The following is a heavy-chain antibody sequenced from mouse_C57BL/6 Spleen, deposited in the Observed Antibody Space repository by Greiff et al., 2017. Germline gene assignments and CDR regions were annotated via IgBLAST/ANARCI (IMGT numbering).Heavy chain of an antibody. CDR1: GYTFTSYW. D-gene: IGHD2-2*01. CDR2: IYPSDSET. Sequence: QVQLQQPGAELVRPGSSVKLSCKASGYTFTSYWMDWVKQRPGQGLEWIGNIYPSDSETHYNQKFKDKATLTVDKSSSTAYLQLSSLTSEDSAVYYCARWNGYDKGDYWGQGTTLTVSS. J-gene: IGHJ2*01. V-gene: IGHV1-61*01. CDR3: ARWNGYDKGDY.